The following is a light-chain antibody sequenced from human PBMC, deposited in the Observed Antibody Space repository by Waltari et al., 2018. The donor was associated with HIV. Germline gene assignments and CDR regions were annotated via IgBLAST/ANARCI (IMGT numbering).Light chain of an antibody. CDR2: EVN. CDR1: SSDVGDHNP. CDR3: SSFAAGGTQV. V-gene: IGLV2-14*01. Sequence: QSALTQPASVSGSPGQSITISCSGPSSDVGDHNPVSRYQLPPGKAPHLLIFEVNNRPSGVSIRFSGSKSGNTASLTISGLQTEDEADYYCSSFAAGGTQVFGTGTKVTV. J-gene: IGLJ1*01.